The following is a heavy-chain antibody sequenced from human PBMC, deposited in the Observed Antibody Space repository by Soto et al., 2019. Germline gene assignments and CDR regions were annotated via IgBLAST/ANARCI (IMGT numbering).Heavy chain of an antibody. V-gene: IGHV1-3*01. Sequence: QVQLVQSGAEVKKPGASVKVSCKASGYTFTSYAMHWVRQAPGQWLEWMGWINAGNGNTKYSQKFQGRVTITRDTSASTAYMELSSLRSEDTAVYYCAREAYGKLSAFDIWGQGTMVTVSS. CDR3: AREAYGKLSAFDI. D-gene: IGHD4-17*01. J-gene: IGHJ3*02. CDR2: INAGNGNT. CDR1: GYTFTSYA.